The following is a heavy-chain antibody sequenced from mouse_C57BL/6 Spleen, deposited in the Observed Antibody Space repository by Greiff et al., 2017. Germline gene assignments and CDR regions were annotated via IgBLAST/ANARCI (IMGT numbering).Heavy chain of an antibody. D-gene: IGHD2-4*01. CDR2: IDPNSGGT. CDR1: GYTFTSYW. J-gene: IGHJ3*01. Sequence: QVQLQQPGAELVKPGASVKLSCKASGYTFTSYWMHWVKQRPGRGLEWIGRIDPNSGGTKYNEKFKSKATLTVDKPSSTAYMQRSSLTSEDSAGYYCASGYYDDDVFADWGQGTLVTVSA. CDR3: ASGYYDDDVFAD. V-gene: IGHV1-72*01.